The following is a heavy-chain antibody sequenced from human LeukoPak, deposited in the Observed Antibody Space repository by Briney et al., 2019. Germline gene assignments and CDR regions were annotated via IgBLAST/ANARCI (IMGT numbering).Heavy chain of an antibody. Sequence: GGSLRLSCAASGFIFSKFGMHWVRQAPGKGLEWVAVMSYDGSEEYYADSVKGRFSISRDNSKNKVFLQMNSLRAEDTAVYYCGKDARGKQLGYYFDYWGQGTLVTVSS. CDR1: GFIFSKFG. D-gene: IGHD3-16*01. J-gene: IGHJ4*02. CDR2: MSYDGSEE. CDR3: GKDARGKQLGYYFDY. V-gene: IGHV3-30*18.